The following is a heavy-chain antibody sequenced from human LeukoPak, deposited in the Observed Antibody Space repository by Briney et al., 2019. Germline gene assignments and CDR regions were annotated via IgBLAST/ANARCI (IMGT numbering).Heavy chain of an antibody. CDR1: GGSISSYY. V-gene: IGHV4-59*01. CDR3: ARTTYYYGSGSYYDY. CDR2: IYYNGST. J-gene: IGHJ4*02. D-gene: IGHD3-10*01. Sequence: SETLSLTCTVSGGSISSYYWSWIRQPPGKRLEWIGHIYYNGSTNYNPSLKSRVTILVDTSKNQFSLKLSSVTAADTAVYLCARTTYYYGSGSYYDYWGQGTLVTVSS.